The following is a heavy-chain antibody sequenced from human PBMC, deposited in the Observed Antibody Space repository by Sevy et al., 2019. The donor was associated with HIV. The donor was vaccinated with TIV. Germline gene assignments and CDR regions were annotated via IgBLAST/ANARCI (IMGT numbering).Heavy chain of an antibody. CDR1: GFTFSDHY. CDR2: IRNKADSYTT. CDR3: ATHASIAAAGRVFDY. V-gene: IGHV3-72*01. D-gene: IGHD6-13*01. J-gene: IGHJ4*02. Sequence: GGSLRLSCAASGFTFSDHYMEWVRQAPGKGLEWVGRIRNKADSYTTEYAASVKGRFTISRDDSKNSLYLLMNSLKTEDTAVYYLATHASIAAAGRVFDYWGQGTLVTVSS.